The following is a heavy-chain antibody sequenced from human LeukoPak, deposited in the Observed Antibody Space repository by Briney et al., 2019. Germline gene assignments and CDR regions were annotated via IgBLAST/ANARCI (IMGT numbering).Heavy chain of an antibody. CDR1: GYSISSGYY. J-gene: IGHJ6*03. D-gene: IGHD6-13*01. V-gene: IGHV4-38-2*02. Sequence: SETLSLTCTVSGYSISSGYYWGWIRQPPGKGLEWIGSIYHTGSSYYNPSLKSRVTISADTSKNQFSLKLSSVTAADTAVYYCARVYTGSSWDYYYYMDVWGKGTTVTVSS. CDR2: IYHTGSS. CDR3: ARVYTGSSWDYYYYMDV.